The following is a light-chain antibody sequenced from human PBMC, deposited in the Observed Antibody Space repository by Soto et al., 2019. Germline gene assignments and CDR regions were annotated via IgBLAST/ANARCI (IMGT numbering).Light chain of an antibody. CDR1: SRDVGGYHY. V-gene: IGLV2-14*01. CDR2: EVS. Sequence: QSALTQPASVSGSPGQSITISCTGTSRDVGGYHYVSWYQQHPGKAPKLMLYEVSNRPSGVSNRFSGSKSGNTASLTISGLQAEDEADYYCSSYTSSSPYVFGTGTKLTVL. J-gene: IGLJ1*01. CDR3: SSYTSSSPYV.